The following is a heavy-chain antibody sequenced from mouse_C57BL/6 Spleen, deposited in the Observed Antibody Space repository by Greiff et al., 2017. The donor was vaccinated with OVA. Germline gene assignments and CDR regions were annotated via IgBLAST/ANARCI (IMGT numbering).Heavy chain of an antibody. D-gene: IGHD2-4*01. CDR3: ARRRSYDYDEGYAMDY. CDR2: INPSSGYT. CDR1: GYTFTSSW. J-gene: IGHJ4*01. V-gene: IGHV1-7*01. Sequence: QVQLQQSGAELAKPGASVKLSCKASGYTFTSSWLHWVKQRPGQGLEWIGYINPSSGYTKYNQKFKDKATLTADKSSSTAYMQLSSLTYEDSAVYYCARRRSYDYDEGYAMDYWGQGTSVTVSS.